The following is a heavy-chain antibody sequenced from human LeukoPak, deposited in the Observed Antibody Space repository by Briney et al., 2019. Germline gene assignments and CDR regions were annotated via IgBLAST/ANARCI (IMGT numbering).Heavy chain of an antibody. D-gene: IGHD3-3*01. J-gene: IGHJ6*02. CDR2: ISGSGGST. Sequence: GGSLRLSCAASGFTFSSYAMSWVRQAPGKGLEWASAISGSGGSTYYADSVKGRFTISRDNSKNTLYLQMNSLRAEDTAVYYCAKMAFWSYYYYGMDVWGQGTTVTVSS. CDR1: GFTFSSYA. CDR3: AKMAFWSYYYYGMDV. V-gene: IGHV3-23*01.